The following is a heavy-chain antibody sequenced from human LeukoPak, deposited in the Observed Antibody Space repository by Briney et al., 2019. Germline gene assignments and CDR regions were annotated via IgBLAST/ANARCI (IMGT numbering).Heavy chain of an antibody. V-gene: IGHV3-30*04. CDR3: AREDSGGYGVKSEAY. Sequence: PGGSLRLSCAASGFTFSSYAMHWVRQAPGKGLEGVAVISYDGSNKYYAASVKGRFTISRDNAKNSLYLQMNSLRAEDTAVYYCAREDSGGYGVKSEAYWGQGTLVTVSS. CDR2: ISYDGSNK. CDR1: GFTFSSYA. D-gene: IGHD3-22*01. J-gene: IGHJ4*02.